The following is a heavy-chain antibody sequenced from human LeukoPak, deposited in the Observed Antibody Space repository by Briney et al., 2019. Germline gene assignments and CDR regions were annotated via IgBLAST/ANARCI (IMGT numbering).Heavy chain of an antibody. V-gene: IGHV1-69*04. J-gene: IGHJ3*02. Sequence: SVKVSCKASGGTFSSYAISWVRQAPGQGLEWMGRIIPILGIANYAQKFQGRVTITADKSTSTAYMELSSLRSEDTAVYYCARDLAPGAFDIWGQGTMVTVSS. CDR3: ARDLAPGAFDI. D-gene: IGHD6-25*01. CDR2: IIPILGIA. CDR1: GGTFSSYA.